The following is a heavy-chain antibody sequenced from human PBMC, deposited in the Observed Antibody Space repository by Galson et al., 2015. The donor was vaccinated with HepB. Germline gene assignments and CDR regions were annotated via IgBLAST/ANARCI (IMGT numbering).Heavy chain of an antibody. D-gene: IGHD3-3*01. CDR1: GFTFSSYG. CDR3: AKTYYDFWSGKIPLYYYYGMDV. J-gene: IGHJ6*02. CDR2: ISYDGSNK. Sequence: SLRLSCAASGFTFSSYGMHWVRQAPGKGLEWVAVISYDGSNKYYADSVKGRFTISRDNSKNTLYLQMNSLRAEDTAVYYCAKTYYDFWSGKIPLYYYYGMDVWGQGTTVTVSS. V-gene: IGHV3-30*18.